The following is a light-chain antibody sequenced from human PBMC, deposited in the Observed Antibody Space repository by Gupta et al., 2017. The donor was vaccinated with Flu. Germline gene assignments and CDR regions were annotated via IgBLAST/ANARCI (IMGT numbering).Light chain of an antibody. CDR3: QTWGTGIRV. CDR1: SGNMSKD. CDR2: LNSDDTH. Sequence: VKITCTVTSGNMSKDIAWHQQRPENGPRYVMKLNSDDTHNKGDGSPDRFSVSRSGAEFDLTISSVQAEDEDDYYCQTWGTGIRVFGGGTKLTVL. V-gene: IGLV4-69*01. J-gene: IGLJ3*02.